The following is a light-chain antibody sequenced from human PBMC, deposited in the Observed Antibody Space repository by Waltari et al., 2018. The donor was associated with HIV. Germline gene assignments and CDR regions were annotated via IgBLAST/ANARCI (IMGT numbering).Light chain of an antibody. Sequence: AVTPPASVSGLPGQSTTISCTGDDTAFSLYKFVPCYQQHSGKPPRLILYDVDSRASGVSDRFSGSMSGNTASLTISGLRAEDEGHYYCASFTGDNTVMFGGGTEVTVL. CDR1: DTAFSLYKF. CDR3: ASFTGDNTVM. J-gene: IGLJ3*02. V-gene: IGLV2-14*03. CDR2: DVD.